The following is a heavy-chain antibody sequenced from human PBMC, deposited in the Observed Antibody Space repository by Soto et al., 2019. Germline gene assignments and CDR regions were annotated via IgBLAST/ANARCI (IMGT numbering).Heavy chain of an antibody. CDR3: AKGAPGDYSNYRDFYYYYYMDV. CDR1: GFTFSSYA. D-gene: IGHD4-4*01. Sequence: GGSLRLSCAASGFTFSSYAMSWVRQAPGKGLEWVSAISGSGGSTYYADSVKGRFTISRDNSKNTLYLQMNSLRAEDTAVYYCAKGAPGDYSNYRDFYYYYYMDVWGKGTTVTVSS. V-gene: IGHV3-23*01. CDR2: ISGSGGST. J-gene: IGHJ6*03.